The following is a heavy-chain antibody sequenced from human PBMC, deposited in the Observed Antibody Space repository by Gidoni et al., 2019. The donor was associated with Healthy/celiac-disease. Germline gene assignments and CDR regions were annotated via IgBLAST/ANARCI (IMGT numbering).Heavy chain of an antibody. J-gene: IGHJ4*02. Sequence: EVQLLASGGGLVQPGGSLRLSCAPSGLPFSSHAMSWVRQAPGKGLEWVSAISGSGGSTYYADSVKGRFTISRDNSKNTLYLQMNSLRAEDTAVYYCAKVDSSSWYEGSVVGFNDYRGQGTLVTVSS. D-gene: IGHD6-13*01. CDR2: ISGSGGST. CDR1: GLPFSSHA. V-gene: IGHV3-23*01. CDR3: AKVDSSSWYEGSVVGFNDY.